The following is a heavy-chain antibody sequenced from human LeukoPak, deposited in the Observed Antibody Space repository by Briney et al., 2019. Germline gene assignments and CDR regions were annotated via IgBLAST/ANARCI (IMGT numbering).Heavy chain of an antibody. D-gene: IGHD6-19*01. J-gene: IGHJ4*02. Sequence: PGGSLRLSCAASGFTFSTYAIHWVRQAPGKGLEWVAFISNNGRNKDYADSVKGRFTISRDNSKNTLYLQVNSLRPDDTAVYYCARDRDIAVAGTFDYWGQGTLVTVSS. CDR1: GFTFSTYA. CDR2: ISNNGRNK. CDR3: ARDRDIAVAGTFDY. V-gene: IGHV3-30*04.